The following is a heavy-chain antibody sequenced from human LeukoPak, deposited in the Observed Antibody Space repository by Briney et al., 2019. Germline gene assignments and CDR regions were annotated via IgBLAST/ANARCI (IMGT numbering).Heavy chain of an antibody. Sequence: SETLSLTCTVSGGSISSSSYYWGWIRQPPGKGLEWIGSIYYSGSTYYNPSLKSRVTISVDTSKNQFSLKLSSVTAADTAVYYCARPNSSGWYFLDYWGQGTLVTVSS. CDR1: GGSISSSSYY. D-gene: IGHD6-19*01. V-gene: IGHV4-39*01. CDR3: ARPNSSGWYFLDY. CDR2: IYYSGST. J-gene: IGHJ4*02.